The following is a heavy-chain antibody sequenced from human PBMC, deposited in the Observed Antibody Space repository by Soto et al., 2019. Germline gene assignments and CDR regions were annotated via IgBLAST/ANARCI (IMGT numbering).Heavy chain of an antibody. CDR1: GYRFTIYG. CDR2: IYPGDSDT. CDR3: ARRITIFGVVIMKEYFDY. D-gene: IGHD3-3*01. J-gene: IGHJ4*02. V-gene: IGHV5-51*01. Sequence: PGESLRISCKGSGYRFTIYGIGWVRQMPGKGLEWMGIIYPGDSDTRYSPSFQGQVTISADKSISTAYLQWSSLKASDTAMYYCARRITIFGVVIMKEYFDYWGQGTLVTAPQ.